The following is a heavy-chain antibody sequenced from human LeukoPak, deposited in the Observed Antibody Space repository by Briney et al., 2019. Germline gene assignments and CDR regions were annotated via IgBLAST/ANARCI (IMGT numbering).Heavy chain of an antibody. D-gene: IGHD2-15*01. CDR3: ARERLGYCSGGSCYPDY. Sequence: SETLSLTCTVSGGSISSYYWSWIRQPPGKGLEWIGYIYYSGSTYYNPSLKSRVTISVDTSKNQFSLKLSSVTAADTAVYYCARERLGYCSGGSCYPDYWGQGTLVTVSS. CDR1: GGSISSYY. V-gene: IGHV4-59*12. CDR2: IYYSGST. J-gene: IGHJ4*02.